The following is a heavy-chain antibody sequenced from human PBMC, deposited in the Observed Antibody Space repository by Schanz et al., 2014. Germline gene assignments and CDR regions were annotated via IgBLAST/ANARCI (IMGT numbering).Heavy chain of an antibody. J-gene: IGHJ2*01. Sequence: EVQLLESGGGLVQPGGSLRLSCAVSGFTFSSYAMSWVRQAPGKGLEWVSTISGGGVGYRTYAVSVKGRFTISRDNSINTLSLQMNSLSADDTAVYYCAKGQGAVINNWYFDLWGRGTLVTVSS. CDR3: AKGQGAVINNWYFDL. CDR2: ISGGGVGYR. D-gene: IGHD2-21*01. CDR1: GFTFSSYA. V-gene: IGHV3-23*01.